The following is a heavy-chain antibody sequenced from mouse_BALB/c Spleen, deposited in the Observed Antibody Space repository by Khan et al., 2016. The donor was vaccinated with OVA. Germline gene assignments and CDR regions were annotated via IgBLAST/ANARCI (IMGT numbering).Heavy chain of an antibody. Sequence: VQLQESGAELAKPGASVKLSCKASGYTFTTYWMHWIKKRPGQGLEWIGYIDPSTGYIEYNQKFKDKATLTTDKSSTTAYMQLSSLTSEDSAVNYCTRRGRYGLFVYRGQGTLVTVSA. CDR2: IDPSTGYI. D-gene: IGHD1-1*02. CDR3: TRRGRYGLFVY. V-gene: IGHV1-7*01. J-gene: IGHJ3*01. CDR1: GYTFTTYW.